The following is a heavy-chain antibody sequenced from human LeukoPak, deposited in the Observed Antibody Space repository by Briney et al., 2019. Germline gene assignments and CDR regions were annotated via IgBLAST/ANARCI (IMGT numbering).Heavy chain of an antibody. CDR1: GGSISSSTYY. D-gene: IGHD3-16*02. J-gene: IGHJ4*02. Sequence: SETLSLTCTVSGGSISSSTYYWGWIRQPPGSGLEWIGTIYNSGSTYYNPSLKSRVTVSVDTSKNQFSLRLSSVTAADTAMYFCARDGGVWGSYRYFYFDYWGQGTLVTVSS. V-gene: IGHV4-39*07. CDR3: ARDGGVWGSYRYFYFDY. CDR2: IYNSGST.